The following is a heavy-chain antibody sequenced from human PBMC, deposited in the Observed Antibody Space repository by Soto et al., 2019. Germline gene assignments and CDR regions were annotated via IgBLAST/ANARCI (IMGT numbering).Heavy chain of an antibody. D-gene: IGHD2-15*01. V-gene: IGHV3-23*01. CDR3: AKDPPGVVEDNWFDP. Sequence: PXGSLQLSGAASGSTFSSYAMSWVRQAPGKGLEWVSAISGSGGSTYYADSVKGRFTISRDNSKNTLYLQMNSLRAEDTAVYYCAKDPPGVVEDNWFDPWGQGTLVTVSS. J-gene: IGHJ5*02. CDR1: GSTFSSYA. CDR2: ISGSGGST.